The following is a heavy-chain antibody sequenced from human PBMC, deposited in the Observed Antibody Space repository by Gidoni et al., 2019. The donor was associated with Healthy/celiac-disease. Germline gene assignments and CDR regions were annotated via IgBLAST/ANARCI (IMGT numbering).Heavy chain of an antibody. CDR2: IDSGGST. CDR3: ARVVVVAAIDY. Sequence: EVQLVETGGGLIQPGRSLRLSCAASGFTVSSNYMICVRQAPGKGLEWVSVIDSGGSTYYADSVKGRFTISRDNSKNTLYLQMNSLRAEDTAVYYCARVVVVAAIDYWGQGTLVTVSS. J-gene: IGHJ4*02. V-gene: IGHV3-53*02. CDR1: GFTVSSNY. D-gene: IGHD2-15*01.